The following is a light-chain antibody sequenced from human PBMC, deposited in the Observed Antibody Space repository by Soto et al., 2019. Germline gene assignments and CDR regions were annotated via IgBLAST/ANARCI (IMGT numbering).Light chain of an antibody. CDR2: GAS. CDR1: QSVDSK. CDR3: QHYSTCLLT. V-gene: IGKV3-15*01. Sequence: EIVMTQSPATLSVSPGERATLSCRASQSVDSKLAWYQQKPGQGPRLLIYGASSRATGIPARFSGSGSGTDVSLIISSLQSEDLAFYYCQHYSTCLLTFGQGTKVEIK. J-gene: IGKJ1*01.